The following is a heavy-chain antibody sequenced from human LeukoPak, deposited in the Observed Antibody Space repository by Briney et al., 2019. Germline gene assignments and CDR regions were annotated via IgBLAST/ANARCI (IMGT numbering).Heavy chain of an antibody. Sequence: GASVKVSCKASGYTFTLYYIHWVRQAPGRGLEWMGWVNPNSGGTNYAQRFQGRVTMTRDTSISTAYLELSRLTSDDAAVYYCARDLPGQYSTSGARPFRHWGQGTLVTVSS. D-gene: IGHD4-11*01. CDR1: GYTFTLYY. CDR2: VNPNSGGT. CDR3: ARDLPGQYSTSGARPFRH. V-gene: IGHV1-2*02. J-gene: IGHJ1*01.